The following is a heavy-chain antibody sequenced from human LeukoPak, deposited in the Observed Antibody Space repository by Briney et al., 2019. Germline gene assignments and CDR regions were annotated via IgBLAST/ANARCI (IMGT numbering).Heavy chain of an antibody. CDR3: ARTYMTSARFDP. V-gene: IGHV4-31*03. CDR2: IYYSGST. CDR1: GGSISSGGYY. J-gene: IGHJ5*02. Sequence: SETLSLTCTVSGGSISSGGYYWTWIRQHPGKGLEWIGYIYYSGSTYYNPSLKSRVTISVDTSKNQFSLKLSSVTAADTAVYYCARTYMTSARFDPWGQGTLVAVSS. D-gene: IGHD2-21*02.